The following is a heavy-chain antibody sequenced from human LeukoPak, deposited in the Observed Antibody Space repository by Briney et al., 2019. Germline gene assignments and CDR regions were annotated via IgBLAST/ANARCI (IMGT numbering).Heavy chain of an antibody. CDR2: IYYSGST. V-gene: IGHV4-59*01. D-gene: IGHD5-18*01. CDR1: GGSISSYY. CDR3: ASLNTAMGTFDY. J-gene: IGHJ4*02. Sequence: SETLSLTCTVSGGSISSYYWRWIRQPPGKGLEWIGYIYYSGSTNYNPSLKSRVTISVDTSKNQFSLKLSSVTAADTAVYYCASLNTAMGTFDYWGQGTLVTVSS.